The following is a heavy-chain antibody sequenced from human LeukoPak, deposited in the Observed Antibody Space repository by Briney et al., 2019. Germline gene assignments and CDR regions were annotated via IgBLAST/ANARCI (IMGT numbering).Heavy chain of an antibody. CDR1: GFTFSDYY. V-gene: IGHV3-11*06. CDR3: ARDLHYAFDI. Sequence: PGGSLRLSCAASGFTFSDYYMSWIRQAPGKGLEWVSYISGSSTYTNYADSVKGRFTISRDNAKNSLYLQMNSLRDEDTAVYYCARDLHYAFDIWGQGTMVTASS. J-gene: IGHJ3*02. D-gene: IGHD3-10*01. CDR2: ISGSSTYT.